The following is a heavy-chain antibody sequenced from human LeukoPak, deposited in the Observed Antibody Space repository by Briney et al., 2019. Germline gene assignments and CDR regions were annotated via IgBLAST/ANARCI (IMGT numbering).Heavy chain of an antibody. CDR1: GLTFSNYG. CDR3: ATGSLWSPMHY. CDR2: ISRSSDST. D-gene: IGHD3-3*01. Sequence: GGSLRLSCAASGLTFSNYGMNWVRQAPGKGLEWVSYISRSSDSTYYADSVKGRFTISRDNAKNSVYLQLNSLGAEDTAIYYCATGSLWSPMHYWGQGALVTVSS. V-gene: IGHV3-48*03. J-gene: IGHJ4*02.